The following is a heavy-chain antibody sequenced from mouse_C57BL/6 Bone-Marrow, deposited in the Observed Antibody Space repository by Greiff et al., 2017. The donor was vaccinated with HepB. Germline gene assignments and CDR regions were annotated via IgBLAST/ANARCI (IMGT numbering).Heavy chain of an antibody. Sequence: EVQLQQSGPELVKPGASVKISCKASGYTFTDYYMNWVKQSHGKSLEWIGDINPNNGGTSYNQKFKGKATLTVDKSSSTAYMELRSLTSEDSAVYYCASPMIYYDYVAWFAYWGQGTRVTVSA. CDR2: INPNNGGT. CDR3: ASPMIYYDYVAWFAY. J-gene: IGHJ3*01. V-gene: IGHV1-26*01. D-gene: IGHD2-4*01. CDR1: GYTFTDYY.